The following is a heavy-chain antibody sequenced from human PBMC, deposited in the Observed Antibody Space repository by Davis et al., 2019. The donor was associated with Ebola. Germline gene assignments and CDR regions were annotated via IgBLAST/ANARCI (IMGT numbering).Heavy chain of an antibody. CDR1: GFSFRSYG. Sequence: PGGSLRLSCAASGFSFRSYGMHWVRQAPGKGLEWLAFIPYDGNDKDYADSVKGRFSISRDNSKSTMYAEMNSLRGDDTAVYYCARMAAAGRISITGEYFQHWGQGTLVTVSS. V-gene: IGHV3-30*03. CDR3: ARMAAAGRISITGEYFQH. J-gene: IGHJ1*01. CDR2: IPYDGNDK. D-gene: IGHD6-13*01.